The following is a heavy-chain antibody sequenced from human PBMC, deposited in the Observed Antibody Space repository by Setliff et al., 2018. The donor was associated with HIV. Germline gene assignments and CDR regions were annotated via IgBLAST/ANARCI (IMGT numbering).Heavy chain of an antibody. CDR2: IHLSDT. Sequence: SETLSLTCSVSGGSMRSNIYYWGWIRLSPTKGLEWIGSIHLSDTYYNPSLKSRVTISVDTSKDQFSLKLTSLTAADTAVYYCARDGKSSFDYWGQGTLVTVPQ. V-gene: IGHV4-39*02. CDR3: ARDGKSSFDY. CDR1: GGSMRSNIYY. J-gene: IGHJ4*02.